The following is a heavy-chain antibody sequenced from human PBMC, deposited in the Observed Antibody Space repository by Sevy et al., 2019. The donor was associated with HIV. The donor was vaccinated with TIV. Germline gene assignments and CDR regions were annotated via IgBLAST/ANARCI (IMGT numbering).Heavy chain of an antibody. Sequence: GESLKISCAASGFTVSNNYVSWVRQAPGKGLEWVSLIYSAGSTYYADSVKGRFTISRDISKNTLYLQMNSLRADDTAVYYCAKEDWSGYGQFDYWGQGTLVTVSS. D-gene: IGHD5-12*01. CDR2: IYSAGST. CDR3: AKEDWSGYGQFDY. CDR1: GFTVSNNY. V-gene: IGHV3-53*01. J-gene: IGHJ4*02.